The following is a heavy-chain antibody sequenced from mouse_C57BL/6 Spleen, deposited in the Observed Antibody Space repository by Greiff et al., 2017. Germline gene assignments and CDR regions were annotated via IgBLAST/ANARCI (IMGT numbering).Heavy chain of an antibody. Sequence: VQGVESGPGLVAPSQSLSITCTVSGFSLTSYGVHWVRQPPGKGLEWLVVIGSDGSTTYNSALKSRLSISKDNSKSQVFLKMNSHQTDDTAMYYCARHALYDYAMDYWGQGTSVTVSS. CDR3: ARHALYDYAMDY. D-gene: IGHD1-3*01. CDR2: IGSDGST. V-gene: IGHV2-6-1*01. J-gene: IGHJ4*01. CDR1: GFSLTSYG.